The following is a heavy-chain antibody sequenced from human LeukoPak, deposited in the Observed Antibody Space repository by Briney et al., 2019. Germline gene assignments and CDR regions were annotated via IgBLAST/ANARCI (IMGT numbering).Heavy chain of an antibody. V-gene: IGHV3-21*03. Sequence: GGSLRLSCAASGFTFSSYSMNWVRQASGKGLEWVSSISSSSSYIYYADSVKGRFTISRDNAKNSLYLQMNSLKTEDTAVYYCTRLYSESTSWALDYWGQGTLVTVSS. CDR1: GFTFSSYS. CDR2: ISSSSSYI. CDR3: TRLYSESTSWALDY. D-gene: IGHD1-26*01. J-gene: IGHJ4*02.